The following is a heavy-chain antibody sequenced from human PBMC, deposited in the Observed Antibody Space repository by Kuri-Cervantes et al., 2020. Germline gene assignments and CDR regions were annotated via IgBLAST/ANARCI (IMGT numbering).Heavy chain of an antibody. J-gene: IGHJ3*02. D-gene: IGHD5-12*01. V-gene: IGHV5-51*01. CDR1: GYSFTSYW. CDR3: ARERLVATICAFDM. Sequence: GESLKISCTGSGYSFTSYWIGWVRQMPGKGLEWVGIIYSDDSDTKYTQSFQGQVTISSDKSISTAYLQWSSLKASDTAMYYCARERLVATICAFDMWGQGTMVTVSS. CDR2: IYSDDSDT.